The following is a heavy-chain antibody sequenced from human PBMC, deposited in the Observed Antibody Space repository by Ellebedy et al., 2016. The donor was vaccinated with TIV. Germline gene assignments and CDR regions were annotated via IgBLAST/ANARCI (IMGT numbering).Heavy chain of an antibody. CDR2: ISGSGDGT. CDR1: GFTFSSYA. Sequence: GGSLRLSXAASGFTFSSYAMSWVRQSLGRGLEWVSSISGSGDGTYYADSVQGRFTISRDNSKNTLNLQMNSRRAEDTAVYYCARDGEGYGVEYFQHWGQGTLVTVSS. CDR3: ARDGEGYGVEYFQH. J-gene: IGHJ1*01. V-gene: IGHV3-23*01. D-gene: IGHD4-17*01.